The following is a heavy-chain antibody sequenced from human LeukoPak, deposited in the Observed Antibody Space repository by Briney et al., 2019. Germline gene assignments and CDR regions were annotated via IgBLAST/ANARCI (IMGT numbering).Heavy chain of an antibody. CDR1: VGTFSSYA. Sequence: SVKVSCKASVGTFSSYAINWVRQAPGQGLEWMGGIIPIFGTANYAQKFQGRVTITTDESTSTGYMELSSLRSEDTAVYSCARERGGEEVPAAELACDIWGQGTVVTVSS. CDR2: IIPIFGTA. V-gene: IGHV1-69*05. J-gene: IGHJ3*02. D-gene: IGHD2-2*01. CDR3: ARERGGEEVPAAELACDI.